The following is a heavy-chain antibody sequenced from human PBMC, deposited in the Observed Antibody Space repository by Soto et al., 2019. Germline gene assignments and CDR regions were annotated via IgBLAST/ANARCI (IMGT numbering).Heavy chain of an antibody. J-gene: IGHJ4*02. CDR1: GGSISSGAYY. CDR3: ARDNYGDTYYFDY. CDR2: IYYSGST. D-gene: IGHD4-17*01. Sequence: QVQLQESGPGLVKPSQTLSLTCTVSGGSISSGAYYWSWVRQPPGKGLEWIGYIYYSGSTYYNPSLKRRVTISVDTSKIQFSLKLSSVTATDTAVYYCARDNYGDTYYFDYWGQGTLVTVSS. V-gene: IGHV4-30-4*01.